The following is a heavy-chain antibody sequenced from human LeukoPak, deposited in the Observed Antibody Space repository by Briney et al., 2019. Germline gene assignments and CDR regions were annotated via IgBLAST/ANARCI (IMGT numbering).Heavy chain of an antibody. CDR1: GFTFSNYS. D-gene: IGHD6-13*01. CDR3: ARSSSWYYFDY. Sequence: GGSLRLSCAASGFTFSNYSMNWVRQAPGKGLEWVSYISSSGSTIYYADSVKGRFTISRDNAKNSLYLQMNSLRAEDTAVYYCARSSSWYYFDYWGQGTLVTVSS. V-gene: IGHV3-48*04. CDR2: ISSSGSTI. J-gene: IGHJ4*02.